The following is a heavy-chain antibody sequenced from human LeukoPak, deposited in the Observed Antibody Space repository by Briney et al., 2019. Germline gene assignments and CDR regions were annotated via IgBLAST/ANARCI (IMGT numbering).Heavy chain of an antibody. CDR3: ARVQWLATGYYFDY. CDR2: ISYDGSNK. J-gene: IGHJ4*02. D-gene: IGHD6-19*01. Sequence: QPGGSLRLSCAASGFTFSSYGMHWVRQAPGKGLEWVAVISYDGSNKYYADSVKGRFTISRDNARNSLYLQMHSLRAEDTALYYCARVQWLATGYYFDYWGQGTLVTVSS. V-gene: IGHV3-30*03. CDR1: GFTFSSYG.